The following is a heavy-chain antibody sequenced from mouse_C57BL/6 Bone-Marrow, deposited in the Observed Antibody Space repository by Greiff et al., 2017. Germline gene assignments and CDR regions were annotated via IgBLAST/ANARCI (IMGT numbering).Heavy chain of an antibody. CDR3: AKIYYYASYFDV. D-gene: IGHD1-1*01. CDR2: IWRGGST. J-gene: IGHJ1*03. V-gene: IGHV2-5*01. Sequence: VKLQESGPGLVQPSQSLSITCTVSGFSLTSYGVHWVRQSPGKGLEWLGVIWRGGSTDYNAAFMSRLSITKDNSKSQVFFEMNSLQADDTAIYYCAKIYYYASYFDVWGTGTTVTVSS. CDR1: GFSLTSYG.